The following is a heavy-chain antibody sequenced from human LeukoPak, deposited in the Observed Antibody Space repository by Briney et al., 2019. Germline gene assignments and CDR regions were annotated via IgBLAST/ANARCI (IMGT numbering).Heavy chain of an antibody. CDR1: GGSISRYY. V-gene: IGHV4-59*12. J-gene: IGHJ6*03. CDR3: ARVVAGDSYYYYYYMDV. D-gene: IGHD6-19*01. CDR2: ISYSGST. Sequence: PSETLSLTCTVSGGSISRYYWSWIRQPPGKGLEWIGYISYSGSTNYNPSLKSRVTMSVDTSKNQFSLKLSSVTAADTAVYYCARVVAGDSYYYYYYMDVWGKGTTVTVSS.